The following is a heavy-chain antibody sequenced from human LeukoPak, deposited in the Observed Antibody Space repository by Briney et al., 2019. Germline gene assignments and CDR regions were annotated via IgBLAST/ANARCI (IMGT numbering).Heavy chain of an antibody. V-gene: IGHV4-30-4*01. J-gene: IGHJ6*04. Sequence: PSQTLSLTCTVSGGSISSGDCYWSWIRQPPGKGLEWIGYIYYSGSTYYNPSLKSRVTISVDTSKNQFSLKLSSVTAADTAVYYCARINWAGYYYYGMDVWGKGTTVTVSS. CDR1: GGSISSGDCY. CDR3: ARINWAGYYYYGMDV. CDR2: IYYSGST. D-gene: IGHD7-27*01.